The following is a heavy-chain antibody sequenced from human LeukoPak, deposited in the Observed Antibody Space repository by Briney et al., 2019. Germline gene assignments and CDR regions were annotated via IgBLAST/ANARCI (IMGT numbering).Heavy chain of an antibody. CDR1: GGSISSYY. D-gene: IGHD6-13*01. Sequence: PSETLSLTCTVSGGSISSYYWSWIRQPPGKGLEWIGYIYYSGSTNCNPSLKSRVTISVDTSKNQFSLKLSSVTAADTAVYYCARDGTGAFDIWGQGTMVTVSS. V-gene: IGHV4-59*01. J-gene: IGHJ3*02. CDR3: ARDGTGAFDI. CDR2: IYYSGST.